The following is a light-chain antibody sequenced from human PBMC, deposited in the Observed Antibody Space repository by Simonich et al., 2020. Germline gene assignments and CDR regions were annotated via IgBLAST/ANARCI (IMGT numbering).Light chain of an antibody. V-gene: IGKV4-1*01. CDR3: QQYYSTPRT. CDR1: QSVLYSSNNKNN. Sequence: IVMTQSPDSLAVSLGERATTYCTSSQSVLYSSNNKNNLAWYHQKPGQSPKLLIYWASTRESGVPDRFRGSGSGTDFTHPISSLQTDDVSVYYCQQYYSTPRTFGQGTKVEIK. CDR2: WAS. J-gene: IGKJ1*01.